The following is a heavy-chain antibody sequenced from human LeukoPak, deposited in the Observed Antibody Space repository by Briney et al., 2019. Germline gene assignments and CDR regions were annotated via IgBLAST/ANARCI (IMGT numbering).Heavy chain of an antibody. CDR3: AKGLYSPGDFDY. J-gene: IGHJ4*02. CDR2: IGGSGRNT. CDR1: GFIFSSYA. D-gene: IGHD2-8*01. V-gene: IGHV3-23*01. Sequence: PGGSLRLSYAASGFIFSSYAMSWVRQSPGKGLEWISGIGGSGRNTYSADSMKGLFTISRDNSKSTLYLQMNSLRAEDTGLYYCAKGLYSPGDFDYWGQGTLVTVSS.